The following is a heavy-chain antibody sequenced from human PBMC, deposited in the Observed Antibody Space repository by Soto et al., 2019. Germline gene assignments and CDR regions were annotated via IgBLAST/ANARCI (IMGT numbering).Heavy chain of an antibody. CDR3: ARDHTEPYDSSAFDI. J-gene: IGHJ3*02. V-gene: IGHV1-69*13. CDR2: IIPIFGTA. D-gene: IGHD3-22*01. Sequence: SVKVSCKASGGTFSSYAISWVRQAPGQGLEWMGGIIPIFGTANYAQKFQGRVTITADESTSTAYMELSSLRSEDTAVYYCARDHTEPYDSSAFDIWGQGTMVTVSS. CDR1: GGTFSSYA.